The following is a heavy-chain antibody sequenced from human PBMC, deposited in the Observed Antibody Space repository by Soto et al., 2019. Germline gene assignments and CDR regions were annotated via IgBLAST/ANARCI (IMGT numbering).Heavy chain of an antibody. CDR1: GGTYSSYA. J-gene: IGHJ4*02. CDR3: AVLMVYAEGHFDY. V-gene: IGHV1-69*13. CDR2: IIPIFGTA. Sequence: SVKVSCKASGGTYSSYAISWVRQAPGQGLEWMGGIIPIFGTANYAQKFQGRVTITADESTSTAYMELSSLRSEDTAVYYCAVLMVYAEGHFDYWGQGTLVTVSS. D-gene: IGHD2-8*01.